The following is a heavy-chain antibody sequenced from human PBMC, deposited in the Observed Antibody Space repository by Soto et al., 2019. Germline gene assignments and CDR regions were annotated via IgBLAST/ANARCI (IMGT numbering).Heavy chain of an antibody. CDR1: GGSISSGGYY. CDR3: ARGGHLGELSLGLPNTFDY. D-gene: IGHD3-16*02. V-gene: IGHV4-31*03. Sequence: SETLSLTCTVSGGSISSGGYYWSWIRQHPGKGLEWIGYIYYSGSTYYNPSLKSRVTISVDTSKNQFSLKLSSVTAADTAVYYCARGGHLGELSLGLPNTFDYWGQGTLVTVSS. J-gene: IGHJ4*02. CDR2: IYYSGST.